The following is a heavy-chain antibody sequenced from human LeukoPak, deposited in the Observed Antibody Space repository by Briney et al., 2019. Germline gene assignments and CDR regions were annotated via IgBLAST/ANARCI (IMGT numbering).Heavy chain of an antibody. D-gene: IGHD3-10*01. CDR3: VRGPYGSSISNWFDP. CDR2: IYYNGDT. CDR1: GGSITGYS. Sequence: TSETLSLTCSVSGGSITGYSWSWIRQTLGKGLEWIGYIYYNGDTHYNPSLNSRLSMSVDTPNKQFSLNLRSVTAADTAVYYCVRGPYGSSISNWFDPWGQGLLVTVSS. V-gene: IGHV4-59*01. J-gene: IGHJ5*02.